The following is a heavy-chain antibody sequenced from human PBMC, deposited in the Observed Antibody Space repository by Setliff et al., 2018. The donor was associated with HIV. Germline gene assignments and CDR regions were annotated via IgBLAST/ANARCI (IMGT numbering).Heavy chain of an antibody. Sequence: CAVFGYSISSGNYWGWIQQPPGKGLEWIGSSYHTGSTYYNPSLKSRVTMSVDTSKNQFSLKLSSVTAADTAVYYCARQNYYDISGYYERPLDFDYWGQGTLVTVSS. CDR3: ARQNYYDISGYYERPLDFDY. D-gene: IGHD3-22*01. V-gene: IGHV4-38-2*01. CDR2: SYHTGST. CDR1: GYSISSGNY. J-gene: IGHJ4*02.